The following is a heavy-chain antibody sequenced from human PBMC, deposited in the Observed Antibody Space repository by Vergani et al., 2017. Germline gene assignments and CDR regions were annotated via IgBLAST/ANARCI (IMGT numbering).Heavy chain of an antibody. V-gene: IGHV4-4*09. Sequence: QVQLQESGPGLVKPSETLSLTCTVSGGSLSRYYWSWIRQPPGKGLEWIGYIYTSGSTNYNPTLKRRVTISVDTSKNQFSLKLSSVTAADTAVYYCARSIHYDDSSGYSERFDYWGQGTLVTVSS. J-gene: IGHJ4*02. D-gene: IGHD3-22*01. CDR1: GGSLSRYY. CDR2: IYTSGST. CDR3: ARSIHYDDSSGYSERFDY.